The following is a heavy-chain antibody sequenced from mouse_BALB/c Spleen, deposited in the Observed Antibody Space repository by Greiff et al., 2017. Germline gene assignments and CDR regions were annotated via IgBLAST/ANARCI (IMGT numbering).Heavy chain of an antibody. V-gene: IGHV7-3*02. D-gene: IGHD2-14*01. CDR1: GFTFTDYY. Sequence: EVMLVESGGGLVQPGGSLRLSCATSGFTFTDYYMSWVRQPPGKALEWLGFIRNKANGYTTEYSASVKGRFTISRDNSQSILYLQMNTLRAEDSATYYCARGYQRYYYAMDYWGQGTSVTVSS. CDR2: IRNKANGYTT. J-gene: IGHJ4*01. CDR3: ARGYQRYYYAMDY.